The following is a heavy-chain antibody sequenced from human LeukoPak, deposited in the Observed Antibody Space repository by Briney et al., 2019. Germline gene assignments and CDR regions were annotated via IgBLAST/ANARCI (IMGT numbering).Heavy chain of an antibody. Sequence: GGSLRLSCVASGFTFSSYSMNWVRQAPGKGLEWVSSISSSSSYIYYADSVKGRFTISRDNAKNSLYLQMNSLRAEDTAVYYCAREVPAAHFDYWGQGTLVTVSS. CDR3: AREVPAAHFDY. CDR2: ISSSSSYI. J-gene: IGHJ4*02. V-gene: IGHV3-21*01. CDR1: GFTFSSYS. D-gene: IGHD2-2*01.